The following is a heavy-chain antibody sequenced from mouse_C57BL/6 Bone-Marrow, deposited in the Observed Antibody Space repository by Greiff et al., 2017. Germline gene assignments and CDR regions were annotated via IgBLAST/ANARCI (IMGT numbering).Heavy chain of an antibody. Sequence: EVNVVESGAELVRPGASVKLSCTASGFNIKDDFMHWVKQRPEQGLEWIGWIDPENGDTEYASKFQGKATITADTSSNTAYLQLSSLTSEDTAVYYCTRDYYGSRDYWGQGTTLTVSS. CDR2: IDPENGDT. V-gene: IGHV14-4*01. CDR1: GFNIKDDF. D-gene: IGHD1-1*01. CDR3: TRDYYGSRDY. J-gene: IGHJ2*01.